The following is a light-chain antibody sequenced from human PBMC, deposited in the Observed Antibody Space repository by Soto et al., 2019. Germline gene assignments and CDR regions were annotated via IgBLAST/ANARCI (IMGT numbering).Light chain of an antibody. J-gene: IGLJ2*01. CDR1: SSDVGSFNL. Sequence: SALTQPASVSGSPGQSITISCTGTSSDVGSFNLVSWYQQHPGKAPKLMIYEGSKRPSGVSNRFSASKAGNTASLTISGLQAEDEADYYCCSYAGDSTDVVFGGGTKLTVL. CDR2: EGS. CDR3: CSYAGDSTDVV. V-gene: IGLV2-23*01.